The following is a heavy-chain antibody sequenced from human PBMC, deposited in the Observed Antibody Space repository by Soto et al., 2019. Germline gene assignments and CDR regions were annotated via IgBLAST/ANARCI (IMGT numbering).Heavy chain of an antibody. Sequence: EVQLVQSGAEVKKPGDSLKISCQGSGYSFTDSWIGWVRQRPGTGLEWMAIILPDDSDVKYSPSFQGQVTISADKSISTAYLHWSSLKASDTAMYYCVHAIGAYCGADCSQFDSWGQGTLVTVSS. CDR1: GYSFTDSW. CDR3: VHAIGAYCGADCSQFDS. CDR2: ILPDDSDV. V-gene: IGHV5-51*03. J-gene: IGHJ4*02. D-gene: IGHD2-21*01.